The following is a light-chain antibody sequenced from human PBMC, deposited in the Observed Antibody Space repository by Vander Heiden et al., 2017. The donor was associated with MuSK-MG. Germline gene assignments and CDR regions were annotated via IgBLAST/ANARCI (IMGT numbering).Light chain of an antibody. J-gene: IGKJ1*01. CDR3: QQYNNWPPGT. Sequence: IVLTQSPATLSASPGERATLSCRASQGVSSNLAWYQQKPGQAPRLLIYGASTRDTGIPARFSGSGSGTEFTLTISSLQSEDFAVYYCQQYNNWPPGTFGQGTKVEIK. V-gene: IGKV3-15*01. CDR1: QGVSSN. CDR2: GAS.